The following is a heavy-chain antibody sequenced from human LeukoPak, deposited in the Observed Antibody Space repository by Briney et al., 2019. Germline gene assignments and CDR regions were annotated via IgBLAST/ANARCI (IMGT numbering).Heavy chain of an antibody. CDR2: IYYSGST. V-gene: IGHV4-59*12. D-gene: IGHD3-10*01. Sequence: PSETLSLTCTVSGGPISSYYWSWIRQPPGKGLEWIGYIYYSGSTNYNPSLKSRVTISLDTSKNQFSLRLSSVTAADTAVFYCARSYYGSGSYYNWFDPWGQGTLVTVYS. CDR1: GGPISSYY. J-gene: IGHJ5*02. CDR3: ARSYYGSGSYYNWFDP.